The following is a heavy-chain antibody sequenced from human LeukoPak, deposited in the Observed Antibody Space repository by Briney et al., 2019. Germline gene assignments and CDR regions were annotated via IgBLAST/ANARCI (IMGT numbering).Heavy chain of an antibody. Sequence: GGSLRLSCAASGFTFTTYWMTWVRQAPGKGLEWVANINQDGTEKYYVDSVKGRFTISRDNAKNSLYLQMNSLRAADTAVYYCAELGITMIGGVWGKGTTVTISS. CDR3: AELGITMIGGV. CDR2: INQDGTEK. V-gene: IGHV3-7*01. D-gene: IGHD3-10*02. CDR1: GFTFTTYW. J-gene: IGHJ6*04.